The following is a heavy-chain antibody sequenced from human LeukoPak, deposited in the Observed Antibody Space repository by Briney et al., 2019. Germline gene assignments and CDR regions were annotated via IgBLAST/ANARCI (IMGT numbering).Heavy chain of an antibody. D-gene: IGHD3-3*01. CDR3: ARVTNCDFWSGYDS. Sequence: PGGSLRLSCAASGFTFSNYVMHWVRQAPGKGLEYVSAISSDGRNTYYANSVKGRFTISRDNSKNTLYLQMGSLRAEDMAVYYCARVTNCDFWSGYDSWGQGTLVTVSS. CDR2: ISSDGRNT. J-gene: IGHJ4*02. CDR1: GFTFSNYV. V-gene: IGHV3-64*01.